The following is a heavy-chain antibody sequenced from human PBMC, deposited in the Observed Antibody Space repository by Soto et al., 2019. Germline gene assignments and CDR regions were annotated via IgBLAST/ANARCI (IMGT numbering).Heavy chain of an antibody. J-gene: IGHJ6*02. CDR1: GFSLTSGVVG. V-gene: IGHV2-5*01. CDR3: AHRHPGPSGYDV. Sequence: QITLKEFGPTLVKPTQTLTLTCTFSGFSLTSGVVGVGWIRQPPGEALEWLALIYWNDERYYNPSLRNRLTITRDTSKNQVVLTMTNMDPVDTATYYCAHRHPGPSGYDVWGQGTTVTVSS. CDR2: IYWNDER. D-gene: IGHD6-13*01.